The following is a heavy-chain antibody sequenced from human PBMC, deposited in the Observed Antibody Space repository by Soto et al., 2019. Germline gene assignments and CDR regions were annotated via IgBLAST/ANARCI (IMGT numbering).Heavy chain of an antibody. CDR2: IIPIFGTA. V-gene: IGHV1-69*13. Sequence: SVKVSCKASGGTFSSYAISWVRQAPGQGLEWMGGIIPIFGTANYAQKFQGRVTITADESTSTAYMELSSLRSEDTAVYYCATRTPRIGVVGDFDYWGQGTLVTVSS. CDR1: GGTFSSYA. CDR3: ATRTPRIGVVGDFDY. J-gene: IGHJ4*02. D-gene: IGHD6-19*01.